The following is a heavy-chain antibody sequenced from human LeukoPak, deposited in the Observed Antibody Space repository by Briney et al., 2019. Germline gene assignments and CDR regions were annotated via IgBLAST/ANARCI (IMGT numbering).Heavy chain of an antibody. D-gene: IGHD3-3*01. J-gene: IGHJ4*02. CDR3: AREKTYYDFWSGYYNPLDY. Sequence: SETLSLTCTVSGGSISSGRYYWSWIRQPAGKGLEWIGRGYTSGSTNYNPSLKSRVTISVDTSKNQFSLKLSSVTAADTAVYYCAREKTYYDFWSGYYNPLDYWGQGTLVTVSS. CDR1: GGSISSGRYY. V-gene: IGHV4-61*02. CDR2: GYTSGST.